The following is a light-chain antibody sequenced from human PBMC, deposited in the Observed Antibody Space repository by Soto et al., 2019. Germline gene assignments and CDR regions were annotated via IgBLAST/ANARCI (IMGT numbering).Light chain of an antibody. Sequence: HSVLTQPPSISGAPGQRVTISCSGSSSNIGADFDVHWYQQLPGTAPKVLTHHDGDRPSGVPDRFSWSRSGTSASLTISGLRPEDEADYYCQSFDSSLTAWVFGGGTKLTVL. CDR2: HDG. V-gene: IGLV1-40*01. CDR1: SSNIGADFD. J-gene: IGLJ3*02. CDR3: QSFDSSLTAWV.